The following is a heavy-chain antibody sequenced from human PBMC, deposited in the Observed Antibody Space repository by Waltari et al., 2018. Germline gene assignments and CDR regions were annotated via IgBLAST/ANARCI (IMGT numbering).Heavy chain of an antibody. CDR3: ARVSSSWPNWFDP. V-gene: IGHV4-39*01. J-gene: IGHJ5*02. CDR1: GGSISSSSYY. CDR2: IYYSGRT. Sequence: QLQLQESGPGLVKPSETLSLTCTVSGGSISSSSYYWGWIRQPPGKGLEWIGSIYYSGRTYYNPSLKSRVTISVDTSKNQFSLKLSSVTAADTAVYYCARVSSSWPNWFDPWGQGTLVTVSS. D-gene: IGHD6-13*01.